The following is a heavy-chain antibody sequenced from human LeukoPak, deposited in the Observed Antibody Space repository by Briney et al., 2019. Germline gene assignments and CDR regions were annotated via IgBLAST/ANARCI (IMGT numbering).Heavy chain of an antibody. CDR1: GGSFSGYY. CDR3: ARDMYYYDSSGYRYD. V-gene: IGHV4-34*01. D-gene: IGHD3-22*01. J-gene: IGHJ4*02. Sequence: SETLSLTCAVYGGSFSGYYWSWIRQPPGKGPEWIGEINHSGSTNYNPPLKSRVTISVDTSKNQFSLKLSSVTAADTAVYYCARDMYYYDSSGYRYDWGQGTLVTVSS. CDR2: INHSGST.